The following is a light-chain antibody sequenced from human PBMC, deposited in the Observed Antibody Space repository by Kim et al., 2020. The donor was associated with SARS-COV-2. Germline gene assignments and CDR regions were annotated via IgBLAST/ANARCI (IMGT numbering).Light chain of an antibody. Sequence: SCTSPCTGPSSDVGGHNYGSCYQQHPDKAPKLMIYEVSKRPSGVPDRFSASKSGNTASLTVSGLQAEDEADYYCSSYAGSNNDVVFGGGTQLTVL. CDR3: SSYAGSNNDVV. CDR2: EVS. J-gene: IGLJ2*01. V-gene: IGLV2-8*01. CDR1: SSDVGGHNY.